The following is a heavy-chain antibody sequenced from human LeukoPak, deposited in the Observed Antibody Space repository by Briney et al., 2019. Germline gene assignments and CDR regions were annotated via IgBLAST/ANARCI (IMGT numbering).Heavy chain of an antibody. Sequence: GGSLRLSCAASGFTFSSYAMHWVRQAPGKGLEWVAVISYDGSNKYYADSVKGRFTISRDNSKNTLYLQMNSLRAEDTAVYYCASAHCSGGSCYDDYWGQGTLVTVS. CDR3: ASAHCSGGSCYDDY. CDR2: ISYDGSNK. V-gene: IGHV3-30*04. J-gene: IGHJ4*02. CDR1: GFTFSSYA. D-gene: IGHD2-15*01.